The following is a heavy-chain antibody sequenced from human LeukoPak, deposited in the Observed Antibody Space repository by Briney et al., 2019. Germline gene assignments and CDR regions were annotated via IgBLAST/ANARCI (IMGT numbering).Heavy chain of an antibody. V-gene: IGHV1-69-2*01. Sequence: ASVKVSCKVSGYTFTDYYMHWVQQAPGKGLEWMGLVDPEDGETIYAEKFQGRVTITADTSTDTAYMELSSLRSEDTAVYYCASAEVGQDYYYYYYMDVWGKGTTVTVSS. CDR1: GYTFTDYY. J-gene: IGHJ6*03. CDR3: ASAEVGQDYYYYYYMDV. CDR2: VDPEDGET. D-gene: IGHD1-14*01.